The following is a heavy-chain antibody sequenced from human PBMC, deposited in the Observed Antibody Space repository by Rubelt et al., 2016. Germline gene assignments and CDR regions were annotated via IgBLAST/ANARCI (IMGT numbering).Heavy chain of an antibody. D-gene: IGHD3-10*01. CDR3: ARDPGQRGNDY. J-gene: IGHJ4*02. Sequence: QVQLVQSGAEVKKPGASVKVSCQASGYTFTSYYMPWVRQAPGQGLEWMGIINPSGGSTSYAQKFQGRVTMTRDTSTGTVYMELSSLRSEDTAVYYCARDPGQRGNDYWGQGTRVTVSS. CDR2: INPSGGST. CDR1: GYTFTSYY. V-gene: IGHV1-46*03.